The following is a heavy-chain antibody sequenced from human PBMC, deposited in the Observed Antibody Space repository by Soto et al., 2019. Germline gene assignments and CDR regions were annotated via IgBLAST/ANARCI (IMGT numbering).Heavy chain of an antibody. CDR3: ARSYCSSTSCYAVGYFDY. CDR1: SGSISMSSYY. V-gene: IGHV4-39*02. J-gene: IGHJ4*02. D-gene: IGHD2-2*01. Sequence: SETLSLTCTVSSGSISMSSYYWGWIRQPPGRGLEWIGSIYYSGSTYYNPSLKSRVTIFVDTSKNLFSLRLSSVTAADTAVYYCARSYCSSTSCYAVGYFDYWGQGILVTVSS. CDR2: IYYSGST.